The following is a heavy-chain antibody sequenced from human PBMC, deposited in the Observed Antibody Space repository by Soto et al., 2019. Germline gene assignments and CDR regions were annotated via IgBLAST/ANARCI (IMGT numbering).Heavy chain of an antibody. D-gene: IGHD5-18*01. Sequence: QVQLVQSGAKVKKPGPSVKVSCTVSGYTLTDLSMNGFRQIPGKGLKGMGSFDPEDGKTIYAEKFQGRVTMTADTSIDTGYMGLSSLRSEDTAVYYCATPSGYTFDPYGMDVWGQGTTVTVSS. CDR3: ATPSGYTFDPYGMDV. CDR2: FDPEDGKT. V-gene: IGHV1-24*01. CDR1: GYTLTDLS. J-gene: IGHJ6*02.